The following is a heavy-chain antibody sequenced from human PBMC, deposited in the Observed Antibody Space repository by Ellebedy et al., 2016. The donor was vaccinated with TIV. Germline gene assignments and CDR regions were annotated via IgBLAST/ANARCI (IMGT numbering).Heavy chain of an antibody. D-gene: IGHD6-19*01. CDR2: ISGDGSEK. Sequence: GESLKISCAASGFSFSNYAMHWLRQAPGKGLEWVAVISGDGSEKYYADSVKGRVTISRDNSKNTLYLQMNRQRTDDTAVYYCAKERKRLAVAGWGFEYWGQGTLVTV. J-gene: IGHJ4*02. V-gene: IGHV3-30*18. CDR3: AKERKRLAVAGWGFEY. CDR1: GFSFSNYA.